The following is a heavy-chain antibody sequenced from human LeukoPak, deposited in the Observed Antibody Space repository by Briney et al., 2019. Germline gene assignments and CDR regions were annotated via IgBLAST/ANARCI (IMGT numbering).Heavy chain of an antibody. CDR3: AKAGGYSYGFRFDY. V-gene: IGHV3-30*02. CDR1: GFTFTTYG. J-gene: IGHJ4*02. CDR2: IRYDGSSK. D-gene: IGHD5-18*01. Sequence: GGSLRLSCAASGFTFTTYGMHWVRQAPGKGLEWVAFIRYDGSSKYYADSVKGRFTISRDNSKNTLYLQMNSLRAEDTAVYYCAKAGGYSYGFRFDYWGQGTLVTVSS.